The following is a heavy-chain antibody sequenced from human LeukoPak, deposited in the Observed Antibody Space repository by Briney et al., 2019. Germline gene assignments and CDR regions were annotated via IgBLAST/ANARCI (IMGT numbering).Heavy chain of an antibody. CDR2: IRYDGSNK. D-gene: IGHD5-12*01. J-gene: IGHJ6*02. V-gene: IGHV3-30*02. CDR3: AKEAFAVATSVDYYYYYGMDV. CDR1: GFTFSSYG. Sequence: GGSLRLSCAASGFTFSSYGMHWVRQAPGKGLEWVAFIRYDGSNKYYADSVEGRFTISRDNSKNTLYLQMNSLRAEDTAVYYCAKEAFAVATSVDYYYYYGMDVWGQGTTVTVSS.